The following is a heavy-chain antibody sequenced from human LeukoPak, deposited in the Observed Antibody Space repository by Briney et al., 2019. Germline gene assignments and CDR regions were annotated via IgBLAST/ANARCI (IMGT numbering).Heavy chain of an antibody. CDR3: ARGTTVTRDNLFDP. D-gene: IGHD4-17*01. J-gene: IGHJ5*02. CDR2: INHSGST. CDR1: GGSFSDYY. V-gene: IGHV4-34*01. Sequence: SETLYLTCAVYGGSFSDYYWSRIRQPPGKGLEWIGEINHSGSTNYNPSLKSRVTISVDTSKNQFSLKLSSVTAADTAVYYCARGTTVTRDNLFDPWGQGTLVTVSS.